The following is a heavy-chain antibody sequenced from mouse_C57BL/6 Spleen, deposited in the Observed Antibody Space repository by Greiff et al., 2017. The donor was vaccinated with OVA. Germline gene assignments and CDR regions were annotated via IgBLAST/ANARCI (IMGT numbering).Heavy chain of an antibody. Sequence: EVKLQESGGGLVQPGGSMKLSCVASGFTFSNYWMNWVRQSPEKGLEWVAQIRLKSDNYATHYAESVKGRFTISRDDSKSSVYLQMNNLRAEDTGIYYCTLLDSSGPPFAYWGQGTLVTVSA. J-gene: IGHJ3*01. CDR3: TLLDSSGPPFAY. CDR1: GFTFSNYW. V-gene: IGHV6-3*01. D-gene: IGHD3-2*02. CDR2: IRLKSDNYAT.